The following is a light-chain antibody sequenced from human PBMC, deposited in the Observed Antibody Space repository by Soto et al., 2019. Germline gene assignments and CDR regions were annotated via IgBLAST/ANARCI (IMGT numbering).Light chain of an antibody. V-gene: IGKV2-30*01. CDR3: MEGTLWPWT. CDR2: KIS. Sequence: VVMTQSPLSLPVTLGQPASISCSSSKILVDRDGNTYFNWYQRRPGQPPRRLIYKISYRDSGVPDRFRGSGSGNYFTLKISRVEAEDVGFYYCMEGTLWPWTFGQGTKVDIK. J-gene: IGKJ1*01. CDR1: KILVDRDGNTY.